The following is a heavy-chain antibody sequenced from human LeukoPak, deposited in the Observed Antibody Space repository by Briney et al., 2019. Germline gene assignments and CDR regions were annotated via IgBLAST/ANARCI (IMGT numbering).Heavy chain of an antibody. Sequence: SVKVSCKASGGTFSSYAISWVRQAPGQGLEWMGGIIPIFGTANYAQKFQGRVTITADGSTSTAYMELSSLRSEDTAVYYCARNLAGCSSTSCYRGYYYYYYMDVWGKGTTVTVSS. CDR3: ARNLAGCSSTSCYRGYYYYYYMDV. V-gene: IGHV1-69*01. J-gene: IGHJ6*03. CDR1: GGTFSSYA. D-gene: IGHD2-2*02. CDR2: IIPIFGTA.